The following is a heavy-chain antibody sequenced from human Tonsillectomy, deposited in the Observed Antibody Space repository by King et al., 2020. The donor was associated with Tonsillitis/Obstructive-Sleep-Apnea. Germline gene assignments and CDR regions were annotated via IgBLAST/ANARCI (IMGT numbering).Heavy chain of an antibody. CDR1: GFTFDDYA. CDR2: ISWNSGSI. Sequence: VQLVESGGGLVQPGRSLRLSCAASGFTFDDYAMHWVRQAPGKGLEWVSGISWNSGSIHYADSVKGRFTISRDNAKNSLYLQMDSLRAEDTALYYCAKDPSSSPYYSYYMDVWGKGTPVTASS. J-gene: IGHJ6*03. CDR3: AKDPSSSPYYSYYMDV. V-gene: IGHV3-9*01. D-gene: IGHD6-6*01.